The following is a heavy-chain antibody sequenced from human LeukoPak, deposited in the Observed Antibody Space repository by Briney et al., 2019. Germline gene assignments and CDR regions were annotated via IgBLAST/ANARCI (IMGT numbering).Heavy chain of an antibody. CDR2: INPSGGST. J-gene: IGHJ3*02. Sequence: ASVKVSCKASGYTFTSYYMHWVRQAPGQGLEWMGIINPSGGSTSYAQKFQGRVTMTRDTSTSTVYMELSSLRSEDTAVYYCASTYEMANAFDIGGQGTMVTVSS. D-gene: IGHD5-24*01. CDR3: ASTYEMANAFDI. CDR1: GYTFTSYY. V-gene: IGHV1-46*01.